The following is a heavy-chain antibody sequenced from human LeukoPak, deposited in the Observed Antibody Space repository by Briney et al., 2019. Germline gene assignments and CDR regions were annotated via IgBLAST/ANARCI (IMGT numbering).Heavy chain of an antibody. D-gene: IGHD4-11*01. CDR3: ARAGVTTTLGYHYGMDV. CDR1: GYTFTGYY. CDR2: INPNSGGT. Sequence: ASVKVSCKASGYTFTGYYMHWVRQAPGQGLEWMGWINPNSGGTNYAQKFQGRVTMTRDTSISTAYMELSRLRSDDTAVYYCARAGVTTTLGYHYGMDVWGQGTTVTVSS. J-gene: IGHJ6*02. V-gene: IGHV1-2*02.